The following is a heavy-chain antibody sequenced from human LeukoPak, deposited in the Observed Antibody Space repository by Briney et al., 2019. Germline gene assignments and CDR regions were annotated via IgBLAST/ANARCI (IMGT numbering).Heavy chain of an antibody. J-gene: IGHJ6*03. CDR2: IYYSGST. Sequence: PSDTLSLTCTVSGGSISSYYWSWIRQPPGEGLEWIGYIYYSGSTNYNPSLKSRVTISVDTSKNQFSLKLSSVTAADTAVYYCARDLTGYYYMDVWGKGTTVTISS. V-gene: IGHV4-59*01. CDR1: GGSISSYY. D-gene: IGHD3-9*01. CDR3: ARDLTGYYYMDV.